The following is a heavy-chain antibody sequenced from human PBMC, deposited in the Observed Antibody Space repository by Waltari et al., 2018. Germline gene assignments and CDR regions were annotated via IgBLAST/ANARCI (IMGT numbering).Heavy chain of an antibody. CDR2: IYYSGNT. Sequence: QLQESGPGLMKTSETLSLTCTVSGDSISSSHYYWGWIRQPPGKGLEWIGSIYYSGNTYYNPSLNSRATFAVDTSKNQSSRNLSSVTAADSTGDYCARDQVGATSPEYFQHWGQGTLVTVSS. V-gene: IGHV4-39*07. J-gene: IGHJ1*01. CDR1: GDSISSSHYY. CDR3: ARDQVGATSPEYFQH. D-gene: IGHD1-26*01.